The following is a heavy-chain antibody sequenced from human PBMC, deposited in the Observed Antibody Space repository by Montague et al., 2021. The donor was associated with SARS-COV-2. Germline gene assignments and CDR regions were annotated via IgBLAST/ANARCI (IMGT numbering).Heavy chain of an antibody. CDR1: GGAISDGNYY. CDR3: VGDAYDPLVGH. J-gene: IGHJ4*02. CDR2: IYVTGNS. Sequence: TLSLTCTVSGGAISDGNYYWSWVRQPAGKGLEWLGRIYVTGNSKSTPSLKSRVTMSIDTAKHQFYLNLTSVTAADTADYYGVGDAYDPLVGHWGQGTLVTVSS. V-gene: IGHV4-61*02. D-gene: IGHD3-3*01.